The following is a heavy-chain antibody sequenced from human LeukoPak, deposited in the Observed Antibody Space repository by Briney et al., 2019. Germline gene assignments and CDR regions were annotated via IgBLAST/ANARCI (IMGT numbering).Heavy chain of an antibody. Sequence: GGSLRLSCAASGFTLSSYAMSWVRQAPGKGLEWVSAISGSGGSTYYADSVKGRFTISRDNSKNTLYLQMNSLRAEDTAVYYCANRGTRQWLVLEGTWFDPWGQGTLVTVSS. V-gene: IGHV3-23*01. CDR3: ANRGTRQWLVLEGTWFDP. CDR2: ISGSGGST. D-gene: IGHD6-19*01. J-gene: IGHJ5*02. CDR1: GFTLSSYA.